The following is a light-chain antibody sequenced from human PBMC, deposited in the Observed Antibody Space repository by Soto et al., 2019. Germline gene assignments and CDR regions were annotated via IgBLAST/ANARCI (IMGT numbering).Light chain of an antibody. CDR1: QGIGDT. V-gene: IGKV3-15*01. J-gene: IGKJ4*01. Sequence: EVVMRQSTAPLSVSPGEGDTFSCRASQGIGDTLALYQHKPGQTPRLLIYDTSTRATGVPTRFSGSRSGAEFTLTINSLQSEDFAVYYCQPYNIWPLTFGGGTNVDI. CDR2: DTS. CDR3: QPYNIWPLT.